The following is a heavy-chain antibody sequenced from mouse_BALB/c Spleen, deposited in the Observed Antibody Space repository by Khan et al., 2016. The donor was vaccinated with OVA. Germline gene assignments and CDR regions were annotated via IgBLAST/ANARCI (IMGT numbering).Heavy chain of an antibody. V-gene: IGHV1S41*01. CDR1: GYTFTSYW. J-gene: IGHJ4*01. CDR2: IGPGSGSA. CDR3: ARSNYYGRGLYAMDY. Sequence: DLVEPGASVKLSCKASGYTFTSYWINWIKKRPGQGLEWIGQIGPGSGSAYYNDLFKGKATLTVETSSSTVYIQLSSLSSEDSAVYFCARSNYYGRGLYAMDYWGQGTSVTVSS. D-gene: IGHD1-1*01.